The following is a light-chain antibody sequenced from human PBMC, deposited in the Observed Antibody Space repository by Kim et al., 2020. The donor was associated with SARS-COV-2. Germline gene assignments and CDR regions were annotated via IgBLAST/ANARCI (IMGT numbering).Light chain of an antibody. CDR1: QTISSSY. V-gene: IGKV3-20*01. J-gene: IGKJ2*01. Sequence: EIVLTQSPGTLSLSPGERATLSCRASQTISSSYLAWYQQEPGQAPRLIIYGASSRATGSPDRFSGSGSGTDFTLTISRLEPEDFAVYYCQQYAVSPYTFGQGTKLE. CDR3: QQYAVSPYT. CDR2: GAS.